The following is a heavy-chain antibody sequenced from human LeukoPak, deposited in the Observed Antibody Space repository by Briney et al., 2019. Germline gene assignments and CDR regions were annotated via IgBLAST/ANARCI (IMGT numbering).Heavy chain of an antibody. Sequence: PGGSLRLSCAASGFTFSSYAMSWVRQAPGKGLQWGSSIISSGDGTYYADSVKGRFTISRDNSENMLYLQMNSLRVEDTAVYFCAKDRPNYYGSNGHYYRRDGDYWGQGTLVTVSS. CDR3: AKDRPNYYGSNGHYYRRDGDY. D-gene: IGHD3-22*01. J-gene: IGHJ4*02. CDR2: IISSGDGT. V-gene: IGHV3-23*01. CDR1: GFTFSSYA.